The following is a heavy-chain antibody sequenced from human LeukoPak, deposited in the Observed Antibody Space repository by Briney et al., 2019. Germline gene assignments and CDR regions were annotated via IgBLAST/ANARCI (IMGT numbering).Heavy chain of an antibody. CDR2: INGDGSTT. CDR3: ARLSGGYSKFDL. Sequence: GGSLRLSCAASGFTFSSYWMHWVRQAPGKGLVWVSRINGDGSTTKYADSVKGRFTISRDSAENTLFLQMNSLRAEDTAVYYCARLSGGYSKFDLWGQGTLATVSS. CDR1: GFTFSSYW. D-gene: IGHD2-21*02. V-gene: IGHV3-74*03. J-gene: IGHJ5*02.